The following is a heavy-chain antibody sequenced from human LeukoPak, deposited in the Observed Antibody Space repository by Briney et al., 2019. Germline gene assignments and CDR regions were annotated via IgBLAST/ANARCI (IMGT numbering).Heavy chain of an antibody. CDR1: GFAFSTYA. CDR3: AKGLEDCSGGSCYGARAFGFDY. Sequence: GGSLRLSCAASGFAFSTYAMSWVRQTPGKGLEWVSSISGGGGSTYYADSVKGRFTISRDNSKNTLFLQVNSLRAEDTAIYYCAKGLEDCSGGSCYGARAFGFDYWGQGTLVTVSS. J-gene: IGHJ4*02. CDR2: ISGGGGST. D-gene: IGHD2-15*01. V-gene: IGHV3-23*01.